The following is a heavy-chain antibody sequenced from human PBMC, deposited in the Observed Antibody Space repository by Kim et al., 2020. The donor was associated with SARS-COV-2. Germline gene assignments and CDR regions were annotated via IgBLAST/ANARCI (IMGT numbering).Heavy chain of an antibody. CDR2: INHSGST. CDR3: ASYTSRSYSSSWYNWFDS. J-gene: IGHJ5*01. V-gene: IGHV4-34*01. Sequence: SETLSLTCAVYGGSFSGYYWSWIRQPPGKGLEWIEEINHSGSTNYNPSLKSRVTISVDTSKNQFSLKMCSVTAADTAVYYCASYTSRSYSSSWYNWFDSWGQGTLVTVSS. D-gene: IGHD6-13*01. CDR1: GGSFSGYY.